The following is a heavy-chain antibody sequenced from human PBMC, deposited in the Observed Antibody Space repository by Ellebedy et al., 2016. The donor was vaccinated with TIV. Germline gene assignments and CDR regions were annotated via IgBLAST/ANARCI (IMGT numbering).Heavy chain of an antibody. CDR1: GYNYILYW. V-gene: IGHV5-10-1*01. CDR3: ARHELGSNAAFDS. D-gene: IGHD6-13*01. CDR2: IDPSDPRGSYT. J-gene: IGHJ4*02. Sequence: GESLKISXKGSGYNYILYWISWVRQVPGKGLEWMGRIDPSDPRGSYTTYSPSFQGHVTISVDKSISTAYLQWSSLKASDTAMYYCARHELGSNAAFDSWGRGTVVTVSS.